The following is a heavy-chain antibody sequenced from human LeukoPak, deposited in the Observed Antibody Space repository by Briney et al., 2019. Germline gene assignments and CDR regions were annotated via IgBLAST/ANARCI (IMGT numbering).Heavy chain of an antibody. V-gene: IGHV3-7*01. D-gene: IGHD3-10*01. J-gene: IGHJ6*03. CDR2: INEDGTEK. CDR1: EFSFSTFW. CDR3: ARSPAGDAWPPAYYMDV. Sequence: GGSLRLSCGASEFSFSTFWMSWVRQAPGKGLEWVANINEDGTEKYYVGSVKGRFTISRDNAKKSLYLQMNSLRDDDTAVYFCARSPAGDAWPPAYYMDVWGKGTTVSVSS.